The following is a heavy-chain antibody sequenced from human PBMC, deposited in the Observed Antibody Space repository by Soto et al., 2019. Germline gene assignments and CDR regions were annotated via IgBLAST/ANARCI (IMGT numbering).Heavy chain of an antibody. V-gene: IGHV4-31*03. D-gene: IGHD3-22*01. J-gene: IGHJ4*02. Sequence: QVQLQESGPGLVKPSQTLSLTCTVSVGSISSGGYSWSWIRQHPGKALEWIGYIYYSGSTYYNPSLKSRVTISVDTSKNQFSLKLSSVTAADTAVYYCARSGGYYGGYFDYWGQGTLVTVSS. CDR1: VGSISSGGYS. CDR3: ARSGGYYGGYFDY. CDR2: IYYSGST.